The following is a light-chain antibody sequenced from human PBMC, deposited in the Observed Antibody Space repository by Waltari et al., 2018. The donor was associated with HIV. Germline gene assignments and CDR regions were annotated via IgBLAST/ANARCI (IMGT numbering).Light chain of an antibody. J-gene: IGLJ2*01. CDR3: SSYAGARGGV. Sequence: QSALTQPASVSESPGQSITISCSGTSSDLGRYNLVSWYQQHPGKAPKLIIYDVNKPPSGVSNRFSGSKSGNTASLTISGLQAEDEADYYCSSYAGARGGVFGGGTKLTVL. CDR2: DVN. CDR1: SSDLGRYNL. V-gene: IGLV2-23*02.